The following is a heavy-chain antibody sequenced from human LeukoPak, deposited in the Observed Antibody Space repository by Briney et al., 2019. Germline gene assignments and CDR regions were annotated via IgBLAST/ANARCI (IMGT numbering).Heavy chain of an antibody. Sequence: GGSLRLSCAASGFIVSGNYMTWVRQAPGKGLEWVSTLYGGGNTYYADSVKGRFTISRDNSKNTLYLQMNSLRAEDTAVYYCAKGAYSYGYGGDWFDPWGQGTLVTVSS. CDR2: LYGGGNT. J-gene: IGHJ5*02. V-gene: IGHV3-66*01. D-gene: IGHD5-18*01. CDR3: AKGAYSYGYGGDWFDP. CDR1: GFIVSGNY.